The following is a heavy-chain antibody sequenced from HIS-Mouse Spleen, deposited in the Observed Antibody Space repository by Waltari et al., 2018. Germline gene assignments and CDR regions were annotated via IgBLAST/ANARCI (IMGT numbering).Heavy chain of an antibody. J-gene: IGHJ2*01. D-gene: IGHD6-13*01. V-gene: IGHV4-39*07. CDR2: IYYSGWP. CDR3: AREIPYSSSWYDWYFDL. CDR1: GGPISSSSYY. Sequence: QLQLQESGPGLVKPSETLSLTCTVPGGPISSSSYYWGWIRPPPGKGLEWIGGIYYSGWPYYHPSLTSRVPISVDTSKNHFSRKLSAVTAADTAVYYCAREIPYSSSWYDWYFDLWGRGTLVTVSA.